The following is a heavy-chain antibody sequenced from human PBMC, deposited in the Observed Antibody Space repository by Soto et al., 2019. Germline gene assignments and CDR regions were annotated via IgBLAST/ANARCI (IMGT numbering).Heavy chain of an antibody. Sequence: GGSLRLSCAASGFPFSSYVMSWVRQAPGKGLEWVSGISGGGSNTFYADYVKGRFTISRDNSKNTLLLQMNSLGAEDTAVYYCAKDSNKYSSSLRGRYFDYWGQGIGVTVSS. D-gene: IGHD4-4*01. J-gene: IGHJ4*02. CDR1: GFPFSSYV. V-gene: IGHV3-23*01. CDR2: ISGGGSNT. CDR3: AKDSNKYSSSLRGRYFDY.